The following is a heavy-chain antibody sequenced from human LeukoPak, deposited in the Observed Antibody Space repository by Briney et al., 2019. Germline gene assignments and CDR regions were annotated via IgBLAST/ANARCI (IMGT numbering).Heavy chain of an antibody. J-gene: IGHJ3*02. D-gene: IGHD4-23*01. Sequence: ASVKVSCEXSGYTFTGYYMHWVRQAPGQGLEWMGWINPNSGGTNYAQKFQGRVTMTRDTSISTAYMELSRLRSDDTAVYYCARETYGGDAFDIWGQGTMVTVSS. V-gene: IGHV1-2*02. CDR3: ARETYGGDAFDI. CDR2: INPNSGGT. CDR1: GYTFTGYY.